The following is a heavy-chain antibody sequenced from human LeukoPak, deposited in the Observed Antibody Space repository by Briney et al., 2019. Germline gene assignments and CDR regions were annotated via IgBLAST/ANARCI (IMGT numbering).Heavy chain of an antibody. CDR3: ARDLRWFGELLSVSYYYGMDV. CDR2: IGSSSSTI. Sequence: GGSLRLSCAASGFTFSSYSMNWVRQAPGKGLEWVSYIGSSSSTIYYADSVKGRFTISRDNAKNSLYLQMNSLRAEDTTVYYCARDLRWFGELLSVSYYYGMDVWGQGTTVTVSS. D-gene: IGHD3-10*01. V-gene: IGHV3-48*01. CDR1: GFTFSSYS. J-gene: IGHJ6*02.